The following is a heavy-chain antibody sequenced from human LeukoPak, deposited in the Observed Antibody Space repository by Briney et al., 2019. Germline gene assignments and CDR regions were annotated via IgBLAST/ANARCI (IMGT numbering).Heavy chain of an antibody. V-gene: IGHV1-2*02. CDR1: GYTFTGYY. J-gene: IGHJ4*02. CDR2: INPNSGGT. Sequence: ASVKVSCKASGYTFTGYYMHWVRQAPGQGLEWMGWINPNSGGTNYAQKFQGRVTMTRDTSISTAYMELSRLRSDDTAVYYCAIVTIFGVVYFDYWGQGTLVTVSS. D-gene: IGHD3-3*01. CDR3: AIVTIFGVVYFDY.